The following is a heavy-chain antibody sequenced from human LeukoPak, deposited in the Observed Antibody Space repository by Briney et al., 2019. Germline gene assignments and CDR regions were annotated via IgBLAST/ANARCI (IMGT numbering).Heavy chain of an antibody. Sequence: GGSLRLSCAASGFTFSSHRMNWVRQAPGKGLEWVADISGSSDDIHYADSVTGRFTISRDNSKNTLYLQMNSLRAEDTAVYYCAKDRFYYFDYWGQGTLVTVSS. V-gene: IGHV3-48*01. CDR2: ISGSSDDI. D-gene: IGHD2/OR15-2a*01. CDR1: GFTFSSHR. CDR3: AKDRFYYFDY. J-gene: IGHJ4*02.